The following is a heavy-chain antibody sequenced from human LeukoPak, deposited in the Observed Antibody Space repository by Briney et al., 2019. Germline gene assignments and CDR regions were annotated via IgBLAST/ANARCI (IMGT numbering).Heavy chain of an antibody. CDR1: GFTFSSYS. CDR2: IKSKTDGGTT. CDR3: TIPPSGSYYN. V-gene: IGHV3-15*01. J-gene: IGHJ4*02. Sequence: PGGSLRLSCAASGFTFSSYSMSWVRQAPGKGLEWVGRIKSKTDGGTTDYAAPVKGRFTISRDDSKNTLYLQMNSLKTEDTAVYYCTIPPSGSYYNWGQGTLVTVSS. D-gene: IGHD3-10*01.